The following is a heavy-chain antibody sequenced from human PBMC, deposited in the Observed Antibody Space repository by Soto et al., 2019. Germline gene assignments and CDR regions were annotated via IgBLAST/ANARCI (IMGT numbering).Heavy chain of an antibody. CDR3: ARTITTVTTLDYFDY. J-gene: IGHJ4*02. V-gene: IGHV4-4*02. CDR1: GGSTSSSNW. D-gene: IGHD4-17*01. CDR2: IYHSGST. Sequence: SETLSLTCAVSGGSTSSSNWWSWVRQPPGKGLEWIGEIYHSGSTNYNPSLKSRVTISVDKSKNQFSLKLSSVTAADTAVYYCARTITTVTTLDYFDYWGQGTLVTVSS.